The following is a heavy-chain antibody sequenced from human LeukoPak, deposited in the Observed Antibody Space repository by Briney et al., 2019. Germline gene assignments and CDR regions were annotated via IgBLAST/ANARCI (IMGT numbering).Heavy chain of an antibody. D-gene: IGHD6-19*01. Sequence: GGSLRLSCAASGFTFSSYAMSWVRQAPGKGLEWVSGISSSGSGGNTYYADSVKGRFTISRDNSKNTLYLQMNSLRAEDTAVYYCARAVAGNDYFDYWGQGTLVTVSS. CDR3: ARAVAGNDYFDY. CDR2: ISSSGSGGNT. V-gene: IGHV3-23*01. J-gene: IGHJ4*02. CDR1: GFTFSSYA.